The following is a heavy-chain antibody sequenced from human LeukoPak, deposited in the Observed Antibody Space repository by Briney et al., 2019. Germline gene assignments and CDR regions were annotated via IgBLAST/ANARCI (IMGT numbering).Heavy chain of an antibody. V-gene: IGHV3-64*01. CDR1: GFTFSSYA. J-gene: IGHJ4*02. CDR3: ARVGEIGYSYGYFDY. Sequence: GGSLILSCAASGFTFSSYAMHWVRQAPGKGLECVSAISSNGGSTYYANSVKGRFTISRDNSKNTLYLQMGSLRAEDMAVYYCARVGEIGYSYGYFDYWGQGPLVTVSS. CDR2: ISSNGGST. D-gene: IGHD5-18*01.